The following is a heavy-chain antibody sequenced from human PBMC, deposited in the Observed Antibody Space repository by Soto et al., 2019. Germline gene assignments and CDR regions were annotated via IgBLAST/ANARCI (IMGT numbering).Heavy chain of an antibody. D-gene: IGHD6-13*01. CDR1: GGTFSSYA. CDR3: ARALYPIAAAGTVAFDI. CDR2: IIPIFGTA. Sequence: QVQLVQSGAEVKKPGSSVEVSCKASGGTFSSYAISWVRQAPGQGLEWMGGIIPIFGTANYAQKFRGRVTITADESTSTAYMELSSLRSEDTAVYYCARALYPIAAAGTVAFDIWGQGTMVTVSS. J-gene: IGHJ3*02. V-gene: IGHV1-69*01.